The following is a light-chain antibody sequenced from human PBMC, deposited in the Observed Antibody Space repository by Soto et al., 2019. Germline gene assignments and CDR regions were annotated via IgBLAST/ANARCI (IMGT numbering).Light chain of an antibody. CDR1: ESLVFSDGNTY. CDR2: KVF. Sequence: DVVMTQSPLFLPVTLGQPASISCRSSESLVFSDGNTYLTWLHQRPGQSPRRLIYKVFKRGSGVTDRFSGSEAATDFPLKISRVEAKDVGLDYCVQCTRWPRTFGKGPKVEIK. V-gene: IGKV2-30*01. CDR3: VQCTRWPRT. J-gene: IGKJ1*01.